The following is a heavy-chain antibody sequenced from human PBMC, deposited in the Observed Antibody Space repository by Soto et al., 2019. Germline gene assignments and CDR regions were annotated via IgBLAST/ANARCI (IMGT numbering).Heavy chain of an antibody. CDR2: INHSGST. CDR1: GGSFSVYY. Sequence: PSETLSVTCAIYGGSFSVYYWSWIRQPPGKGLDLIGEINHSGSTNYNPSLKSRVTISVDTSKNQFSLKLSSVTAADTAVYYCARGTDQIVVVPAAKGKYYFDYWGQGTLVTVSS. D-gene: IGHD2-2*01. V-gene: IGHV4-34*01. CDR3: ARGTDQIVVVPAAKGKYYFDY. J-gene: IGHJ4*02.